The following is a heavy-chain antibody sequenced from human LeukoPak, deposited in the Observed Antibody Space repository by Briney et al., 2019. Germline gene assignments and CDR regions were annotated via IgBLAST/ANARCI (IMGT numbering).Heavy chain of an antibody. V-gene: IGHV3-53*01. CDR2: IYSGDTT. J-gene: IGHJ6*03. D-gene: IGHD3-3*01. Sequence: GGSLRLSCVASGFTVSSNYMSWVRQAPGKGLEWVSLIYSGDTTHYADSVKGRFTISRDNSKNTVYLQMNSLRAEDTAVYYCARGPAYYDFWSGYPGPNMDVWGKGTTVTVSS. CDR3: ARGPAYYDFWSGYPGPNMDV. CDR1: GFTVSSNY.